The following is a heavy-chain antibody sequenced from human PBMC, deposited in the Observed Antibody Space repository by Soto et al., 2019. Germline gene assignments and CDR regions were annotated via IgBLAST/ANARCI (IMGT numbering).Heavy chain of an antibody. D-gene: IGHD2-2*01. V-gene: IGHV4-4*02. CDR1: GDSVSSSSC. CDR2: IYHSGTF. J-gene: IGHJ6*02. Sequence: QVRLQELGPGLVEPSGTLSLTCAVSGDSVSSSSCWSWVRQAPGKGLEWIGEIYHSGTFNYNPSLSSRVSVSVDKSRNQLSLNLKSVTAADTAVYYCVRSVPAATWQYSGMDVWGQGTTVTVSS. CDR3: VRSVPAATWQYSGMDV.